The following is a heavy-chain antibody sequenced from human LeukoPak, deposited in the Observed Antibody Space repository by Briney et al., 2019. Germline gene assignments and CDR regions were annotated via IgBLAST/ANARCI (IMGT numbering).Heavy chain of an antibody. CDR3: ARTNYESGKSLDY. V-gene: IGHV2-70*04. CDR1: GGSISSYYC. Sequence: TLSLTCTVSGGSISSYYCSWMRQPPRKAVEWLARIDWDDDRSFSTSLMTRLTISKDTTKNQVVLIKTNMDPLDTATYYCARTNYESGKSLDYWGPETLVTVSS. CDR2: IDWDDDR. D-gene: IGHD3-10*01. J-gene: IGHJ4*01.